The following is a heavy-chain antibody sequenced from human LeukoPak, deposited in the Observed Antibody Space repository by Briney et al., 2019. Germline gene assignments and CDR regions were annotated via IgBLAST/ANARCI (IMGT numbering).Heavy chain of an antibody. J-gene: IGHJ3*02. CDR1: GGSFSGYY. CDR3: ARQRPYGAFDI. D-gene: IGHD4-17*01. CDR2: INHSGST. Sequence: SETLSLTCAVYGGSFSGYYWSWIRQPPGKGLEWIGEINHSGSTNYNPSLKSRVTISVDTSKNQFSLKLSSVTAADTAVYYCARQRPYGAFDIWGQGTMVTVSS. V-gene: IGHV4-34*01.